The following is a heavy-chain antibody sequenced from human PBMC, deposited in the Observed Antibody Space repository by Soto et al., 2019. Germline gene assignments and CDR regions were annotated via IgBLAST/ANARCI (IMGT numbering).Heavy chain of an antibody. D-gene: IGHD2-15*01. J-gene: IGHJ4*02. Sequence: PSETLSLTCTVSGGSISSGDYYRSWIRQPPGKGLEWIGYIYYSGSTYYNPSLKSRVTISVDTSKNQFSLKLSSVTAADAAVYYCARVLGYCSGGSCYLFDYWGQGTLVTVSS. CDR3: ARVLGYCSGGSCYLFDY. CDR2: IYYSGST. CDR1: GGSISSGDYY. V-gene: IGHV4-30-4*01.